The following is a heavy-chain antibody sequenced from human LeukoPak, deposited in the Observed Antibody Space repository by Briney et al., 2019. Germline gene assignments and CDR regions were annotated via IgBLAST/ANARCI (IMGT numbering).Heavy chain of an antibody. CDR1: GGSISSYY. Sequence: SETLPLTCTVSGGSISSYYWSWIRQPPGKGLEWIGYIYYSGSTNYNPSLKSRVTISVDTSKNQFSLKLSSVTAADTAVYYCARAHFSDAFDIWGQGTMVTVSS. CDR3: ARAHFSDAFDI. J-gene: IGHJ3*02. V-gene: IGHV4-59*01. D-gene: IGHD2/OR15-2a*01. CDR2: IYYSGST.